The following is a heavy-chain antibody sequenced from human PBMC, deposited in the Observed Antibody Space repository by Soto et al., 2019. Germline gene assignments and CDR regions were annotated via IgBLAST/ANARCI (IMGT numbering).Heavy chain of an antibody. CDR1: GYTFTTYA. CDR2: INAGNGNT. J-gene: IGHJ6*02. Sequence: QVQLVQSGAEVKKPGASVKVSCKASGYTFTTYAMHWVRQAPGQRLEWMGWINAGNGNTKYSQNFQGRVTITRDTSASTAYMELSSLRSEDTAVYYCARIGTYYDFWSGYKSDGMDVWGQGTTVTVSS. CDR3: ARIGTYYDFWSGYKSDGMDV. D-gene: IGHD3-3*01. V-gene: IGHV1-3*01.